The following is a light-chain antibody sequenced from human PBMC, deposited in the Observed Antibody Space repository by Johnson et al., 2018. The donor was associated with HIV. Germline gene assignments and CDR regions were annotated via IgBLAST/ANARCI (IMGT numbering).Light chain of an antibody. J-gene: IGLJ1*01. Sequence: SVLTQPPSVSAAPGQKVTISCSGSSSNIGRNYVSWYQQLPGTAPKLLIYENNKRPSGIPDRFSGSKSGTSATLGITGLQTGDEADYYCGTWDSSLSVLYVFGTGTKVTVL. CDR1: SSNIGRNY. CDR2: ENN. CDR3: GTWDSSLSVLYV. V-gene: IGLV1-51*02.